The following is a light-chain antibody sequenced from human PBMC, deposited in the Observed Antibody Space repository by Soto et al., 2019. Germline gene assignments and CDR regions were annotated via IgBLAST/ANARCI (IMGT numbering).Light chain of an antibody. Sequence: ETVLTQSPGTLSLSPGERATLSCRASQSVSSSDLAWYQQKPGQAHRLLIYGASRRATGIPDRFSGSGSGTDFTLTISRLEPEDFAVYYCQQYGRSPPSWTFGQGTKVEIK. J-gene: IGKJ1*01. V-gene: IGKV3-20*01. CDR3: QQYGRSPPSWT. CDR1: QSVSSSD. CDR2: GAS.